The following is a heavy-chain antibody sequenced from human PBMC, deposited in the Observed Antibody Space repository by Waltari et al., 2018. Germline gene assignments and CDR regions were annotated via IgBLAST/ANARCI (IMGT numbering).Heavy chain of an antibody. Sequence: QVQLVWSGGGLVQTGGSLSLSCSAAGFTLTTLAMPRVHQTPGKGLEWVAVISSDGSLKNYADSVKGRFTSSRDNSHNTFFLQMNSLRHEDTAVYYCSRDLIAGVPDYLDYWGQGTLVTVSS. J-gene: IGHJ4*02. D-gene: IGHD3-16*01. V-gene: IGHV3-30*04. CDR1: GFTLTTLA. CDR2: ISSDGSLK. CDR3: SRDLIAGVPDYLDY.